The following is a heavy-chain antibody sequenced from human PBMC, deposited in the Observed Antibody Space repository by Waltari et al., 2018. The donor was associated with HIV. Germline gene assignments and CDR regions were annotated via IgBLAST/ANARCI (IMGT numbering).Heavy chain of an antibody. CDR1: GFSVGNNW. J-gene: IGHJ4*02. CDR2: VNPYAEGSNT. V-gene: IGHV3-74*01. D-gene: IGHD2-8*01. CDR3: VRDFDGPFDQ. Sequence: EVQLVESGGGLVQPGGSLRLSCAASGFSVGNNWMHWVRQRPGQGLVWVSRVNPYAEGSNTNYATSVRGRFTISRDYARNTLSLQMHGLRVEDTAVYYCVRDFDGPFDQWGQGTLVTVSS.